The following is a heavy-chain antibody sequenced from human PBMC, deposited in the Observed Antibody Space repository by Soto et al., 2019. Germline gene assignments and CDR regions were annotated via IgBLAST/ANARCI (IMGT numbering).Heavy chain of an antibody. CDR1: GLNFGNYG. CDR2: ISSSSSTI. D-gene: IGHD6-19*01. Sequence: PVGLIRVPWAASGLNFGNYGMHWVRQATGKGLEWVSYISSSSSTIYYADSVKGRFTISRDNAKNSLYLQMNSLRAEDTAVYYCARGPGYSSGWYPVDYWGQGTLVTVSS. V-gene: IGHV3-48*01. J-gene: IGHJ4*02. CDR3: ARGPGYSSGWYPVDY.